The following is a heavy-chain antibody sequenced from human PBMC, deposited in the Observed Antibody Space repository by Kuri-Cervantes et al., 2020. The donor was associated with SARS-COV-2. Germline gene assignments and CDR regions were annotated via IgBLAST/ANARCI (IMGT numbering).Heavy chain of an antibody. D-gene: IGHD5-18*01. Sequence: TCAASGGTFSSYAISWVRQAPGQGLEWMGGIIPIFGTANYAQKFQGRVTITTDESTSTAYMELSSLRSEDTAVYYCASFQDTENGDNWFDPWGQGTLVTVSS. CDR2: IIPIFGTA. CDR1: GGTFSSYA. CDR3: ASFQDTENGDNWFDP. V-gene: IGHV1-69*05. J-gene: IGHJ5*02.